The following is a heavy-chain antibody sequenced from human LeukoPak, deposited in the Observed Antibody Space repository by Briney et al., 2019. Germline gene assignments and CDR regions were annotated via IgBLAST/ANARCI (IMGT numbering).Heavy chain of an antibody. Sequence: GGSLRLSCEVSGFTLSTYWMNWVRQAPGKGLEWVANIKQDGSERYYVDSVKGRFTISRDNAKNSLYLQMNSLRAEDTAVYYCARDADYTGYDLFDYWGQGTLVTVSS. D-gene: IGHD5-12*01. CDR2: IKQDGSER. V-gene: IGHV3-7*01. J-gene: IGHJ4*02. CDR3: ARDADYTGYDLFDY. CDR1: GFTLSTYW.